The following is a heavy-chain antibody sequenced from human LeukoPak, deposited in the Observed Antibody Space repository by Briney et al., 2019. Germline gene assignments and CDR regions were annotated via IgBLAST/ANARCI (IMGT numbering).Heavy chain of an antibody. J-gene: IGHJ4*02. D-gene: IGHD6-13*01. CDR2: INDDSSDI. V-gene: IGHV3-21*05. CDR3: ASASSHRIAAGGDY. Sequence: GGSLRLSCAASGFTFSLYAMNWVRQAPGKGLEWISYINDDSSDIHYAGSVRGRFTISRDNAKNTLYLQMNSLRAEDTAVYYCASASSHRIAAGGDYWGQGTLVTVSS. CDR1: GFTFSLYA.